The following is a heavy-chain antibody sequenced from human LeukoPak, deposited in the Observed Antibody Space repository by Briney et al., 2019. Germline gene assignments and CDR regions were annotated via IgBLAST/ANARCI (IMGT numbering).Heavy chain of an antibody. CDR2: IIPILGAA. Sequence: SVKVSCKASGGTFSSYAISWVRQAPGQGLEWMGGIIPILGAANYAQKFQGRVTITADESTSTAYMELSSLRSEDTAVYYCARDYRKLDYYGMDVWGQGTTVTVSS. CDR3: ARDYRKLDYYGMDV. J-gene: IGHJ6*02. CDR1: GGTFSSYA. D-gene: IGHD1-14*01. V-gene: IGHV1-69*13.